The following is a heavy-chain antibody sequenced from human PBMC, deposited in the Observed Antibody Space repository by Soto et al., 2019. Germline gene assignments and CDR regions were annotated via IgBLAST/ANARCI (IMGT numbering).Heavy chain of an antibody. CDR1: GGSISSYY. D-gene: IGHD6-13*01. CDR3: ARGGSSSWYVRYYYGMDV. CDR2: IYYSGST. J-gene: IGHJ6*02. V-gene: IGHV4-59*01. Sequence: KASETLSLTCTVSGGSISSYYWSWIRQPPGKGLEWIGYIYYSGSTNYNPSLKSRVTISVDTSKNQFSLKLSSVTAADTAVYYCARGGSSSWYVRYYYGMDVWGQGTTVTVSS.